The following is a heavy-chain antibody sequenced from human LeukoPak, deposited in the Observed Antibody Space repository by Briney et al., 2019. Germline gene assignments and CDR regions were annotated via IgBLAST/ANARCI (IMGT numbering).Heavy chain of an antibody. CDR2: IYTSGST. CDR1: GGSISSYY. D-gene: IGHD5-12*01. CDR3: ARDGSGYAYAFDI. V-gene: IGHV4-4*07. Sequence: SETLSLTCTVSGGSISSYYWSWIRQPAGKGLEWIGRIYTSGSTNYNPSLKSRVTISVDTSKNQFSLKLSSVAAADTAVYYCARDGSGYAYAFDIWGQGTMVTVSS. J-gene: IGHJ3*02.